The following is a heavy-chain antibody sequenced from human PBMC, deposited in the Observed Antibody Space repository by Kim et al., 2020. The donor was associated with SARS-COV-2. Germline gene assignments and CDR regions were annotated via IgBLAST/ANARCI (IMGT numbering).Heavy chain of an antibody. CDR3: AREGRGAVAGTGDYGGNSAYYYYGMDV. D-gene: IGHD6-19*01. Sequence: SVKVSCKASGGTFSSYAISWVRQAPGQGLEWMGGIIPIFGTANYAQKFQGRVTITADESTSTAYMELNSLRSEDTAVYYCAREGRGAVAGTGDYGGNSAYYYYGMDVWGQGTTVTVSS. J-gene: IGHJ6*02. CDR2: IIPIFGTA. V-gene: IGHV1-69*13. CDR1: GGTFSSYA.